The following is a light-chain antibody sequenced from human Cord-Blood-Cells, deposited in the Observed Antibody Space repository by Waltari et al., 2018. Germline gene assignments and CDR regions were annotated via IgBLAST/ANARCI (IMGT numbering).Light chain of an antibody. CDR1: QSISSY. CDR2: AAS. Sequence: DMQMTRCPYSLSASVGHRLTITCRASQSISSYLNWYQQNPGKAPKLLIYAASSLQSGIPSRFSGCGSGTDFTLTISSLHPEDFATYYCQQRYRTPIPFRQGSRLEIK. V-gene: IGKV1-39*01. J-gene: IGKJ5*01. CDR3: QQRYRTPIP.